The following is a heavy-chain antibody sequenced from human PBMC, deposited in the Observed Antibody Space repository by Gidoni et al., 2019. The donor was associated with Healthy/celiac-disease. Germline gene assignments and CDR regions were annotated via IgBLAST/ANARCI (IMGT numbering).Heavy chain of an antibody. CDR1: GFTFSSYG. V-gene: IGHV3-33*01. CDR2: IWYDGSNK. CDR3: ASSPLSGWFPDY. J-gene: IGHJ4*02. Sequence: QVQLVESGGGVVQPGRSLRLSCSASGFTFSSYGMHWVRQAPGKGLEWVAVIWYDGSNKYYADSVKGRFTISRDNSKNTLYLQMNSLRAEDTAVYYCASSPLSGWFPDYWGQGTLVTVSS. D-gene: IGHD6-19*01.